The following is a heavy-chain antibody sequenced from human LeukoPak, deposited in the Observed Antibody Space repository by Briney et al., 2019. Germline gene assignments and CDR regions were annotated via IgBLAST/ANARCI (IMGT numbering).Heavy chain of an antibody. CDR3: ARHFSRYSNYASAATSLDY. CDR2: IYYSGST. CDR1: GGSISSSSYY. Sequence: SETLSLTCTVSGGSISSSSYYWGWIRQPPGKGLEWIGSIYYSGSTYSNPSLKSRVTISVDTSKNQFSLKLSSVTAADTAVYYCARHFSRYSNYASAATSLDYWGQGTLVTVSS. V-gene: IGHV4-39*01. D-gene: IGHD4-11*01. J-gene: IGHJ4*02.